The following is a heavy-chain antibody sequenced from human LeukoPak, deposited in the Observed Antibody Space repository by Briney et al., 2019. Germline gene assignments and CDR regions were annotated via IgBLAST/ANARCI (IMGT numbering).Heavy chain of an antibody. CDR1: GFTFSSYA. CDR2: ISGSGGST. V-gene: IGHV3-23*01. Sequence: GGSLRLSCAASGFTFSSYAMSWVCQAPGKGLEWVSAISGSGGSTHYADSVKGRFTISRDNSKNTLYLQMNSLRADDTAVYYCAKGNGFRAFGLGYWGQGTLVTVSS. CDR3: AKGNGFRAFGLGY. J-gene: IGHJ4*02. D-gene: IGHD4-23*01.